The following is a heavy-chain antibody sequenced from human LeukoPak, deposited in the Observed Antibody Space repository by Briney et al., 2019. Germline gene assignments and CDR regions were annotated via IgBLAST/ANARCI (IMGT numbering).Heavy chain of an antibody. CDR3: AKEMGITTVRGGDY. Sequence: PGGSLRLSCAASGFTFSSYGMHWVRQAPGKGLEWVAVISYDGSNKYYADSVKGRFTISRDNSKNTLYLQMNSLRAEDTAVYYCAKEMGITTVRGGDYWGQGTLVTVSS. J-gene: IGHJ4*02. CDR1: GFTFSSYG. V-gene: IGHV3-30*18. D-gene: IGHD3-10*01. CDR2: ISYDGSNK.